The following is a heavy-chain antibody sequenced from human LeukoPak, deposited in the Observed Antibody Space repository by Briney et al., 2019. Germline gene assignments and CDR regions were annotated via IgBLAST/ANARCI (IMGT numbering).Heavy chain of an antibody. J-gene: IGHJ4*02. Sequence: PGGSLRLSCAASGFTFNNYLMSGVRRAPGKGRGGGSVLFTGGGRTLYADSVKDRFTISGDTSRTTLYLQMNGLRAEDTAVYYCAKECDYSPGHKFDLWGQGTLVTVSS. CDR1: GFTFNNYL. CDR2: LFTGGGRT. D-gene: IGHD3-10*01. V-gene: IGHV3-23*01. CDR3: AKECDYSPGHKFDL.